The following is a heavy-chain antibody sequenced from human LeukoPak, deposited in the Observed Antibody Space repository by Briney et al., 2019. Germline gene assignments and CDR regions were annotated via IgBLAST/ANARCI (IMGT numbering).Heavy chain of an antibody. J-gene: IGHJ4*02. Sequence: ASVKVSCEASGYTFTIYYIVWVRQAPGQGLEWMGRIDPSGGSTSYAQKFQGRVTMTRGTSTSTVYMELSSLISEDTAVYYRARNSGSGFDYWGQGTLVTVSS. CDR2: IDPSGGST. V-gene: IGHV1-46*01. CDR3: ARNSGSGFDY. CDR1: GYTFTIYY. D-gene: IGHD2-15*01.